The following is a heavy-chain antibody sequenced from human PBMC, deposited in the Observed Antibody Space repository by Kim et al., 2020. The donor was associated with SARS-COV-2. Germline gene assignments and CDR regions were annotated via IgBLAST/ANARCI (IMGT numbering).Heavy chain of an antibody. V-gene: IGHV3-23*01. CDR3: AKRQGYSFDY. CDR1: GFTFSTYA. CDR2: ITGSGAGT. J-gene: IGHJ4*02. Sequence: GGSLRLSCSASGFTFSTYAMSWVRQAPGKGLEWVSVITGSGAGTYYADSVKGRFTISRDNSRNAVFFQMNSLRAEDTAVYYCAKRQGYSFDYWGQGTLFTVSS.